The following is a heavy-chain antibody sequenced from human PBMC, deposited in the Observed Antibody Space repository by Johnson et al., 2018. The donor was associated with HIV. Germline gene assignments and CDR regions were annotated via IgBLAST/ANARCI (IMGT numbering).Heavy chain of an antibody. D-gene: IGHD4-17*01. CDR3: TRDANRRLRPMTDDIDDAFDI. V-gene: IGHV3-33*08. J-gene: IGHJ3*02. CDR1: GFTVSSNY. Sequence: QVQLVESGGGVVQPGRSLRLSCAASGFTVSSNYMSWVRQAPGKGLEWVAVIWFDGSNKYYADSVKGRFTISRDNSKNTLYMQMNSLRAEDTALYYCTRDANRRLRPMTDDIDDAFDIWGQGTMVTVSS. CDR2: IWFDGSNK.